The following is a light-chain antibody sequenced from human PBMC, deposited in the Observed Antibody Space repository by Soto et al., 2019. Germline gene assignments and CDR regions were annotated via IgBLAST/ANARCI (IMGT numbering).Light chain of an antibody. CDR2: RVS. CDR3: TQGSRWRA. Sequence: DFVMSQSPLSLPVTLGQPSSISCRSGQSLVHSDGNTYLNWFQQRHGXSPXPQIYRVSNRDSGVQDRSSGSGSGTDFTLKIGRVEDEDVGVYYCTQGSRWRAFGQGTKVEI. CDR1: QSLVHSDGNTY. V-gene: IGKV2-30*02. J-gene: IGKJ1*01.